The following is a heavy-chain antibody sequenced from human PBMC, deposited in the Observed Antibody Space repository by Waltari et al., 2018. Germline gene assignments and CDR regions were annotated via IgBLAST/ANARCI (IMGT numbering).Heavy chain of an antibody. CDR2: INHNAHT. V-gene: IGHV4-34*02. Sequence: QVQLQQWSAGLVRPSETLSITCAIYGGSFNAYYWTWIHQPPGKGLQWIGEINHNAHTNYNPSLKSRVTISVDTSKNQFSLKLSSVTAADTAVYYCARGGGGYSGYDPDYWGQGTLVTVSS. CDR1: GGSFNAYY. CDR3: ARGGGGYSGYDPDY. D-gene: IGHD5-12*01. J-gene: IGHJ4*02.